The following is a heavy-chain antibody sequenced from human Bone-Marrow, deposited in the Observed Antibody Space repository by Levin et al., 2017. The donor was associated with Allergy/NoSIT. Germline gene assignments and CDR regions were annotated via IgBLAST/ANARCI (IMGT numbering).Heavy chain of an antibody. Sequence: PGGSLRLSCAASGFTFSSYSMNWVRQAPGKGLEWVSYISSSSGAIYYADSVKGRFTISRDNAKNSLYLQMNSLGAEDTAVYYCARGVGYSSSSGDYWGQGTLVTVSS. J-gene: IGHJ4*02. D-gene: IGHD6-6*01. CDR1: GFTFSSYS. CDR3: ARGVGYSSSSGDY. CDR2: ISSSSGAI. V-gene: IGHV3-48*04.